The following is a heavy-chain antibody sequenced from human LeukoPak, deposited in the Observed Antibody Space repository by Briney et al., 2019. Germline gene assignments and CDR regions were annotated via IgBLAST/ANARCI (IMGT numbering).Heavy chain of an antibody. D-gene: IGHD3-9*01. J-gene: IGHJ4*02. CDR1: GFTFNSVE. CDR3: GVSPGSIRYFDWLNFVN. Sequence: PGGSLRLSCAASGFTFNSVEMNWVRQAPGKGLEWVSYISSAGSVIYYADSVKGRFTASRDNAKNSLHLQVNSLRAEDTAVYYCGVSPGSIRYFDWLNFVNWGPGTLVTVSS. CDR2: ISSAGSVI. V-gene: IGHV3-48*03.